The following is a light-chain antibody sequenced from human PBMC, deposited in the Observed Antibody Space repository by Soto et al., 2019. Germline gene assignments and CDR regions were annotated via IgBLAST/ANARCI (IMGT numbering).Light chain of an antibody. CDR3: QQTYSTPLT. J-gene: IGKJ4*01. V-gene: IGKV1-39*01. Sequence: DIQMTQSPSSLSASVGDRVSITCRASQRISTYLNWFQQKPGEAPKLLIFAASSLHSGVPSTFSGSGSGTDFTLTISRLQPEDFATYYCQQTYSTPLTFGGGTKVDIK. CDR2: AAS. CDR1: QRISTY.